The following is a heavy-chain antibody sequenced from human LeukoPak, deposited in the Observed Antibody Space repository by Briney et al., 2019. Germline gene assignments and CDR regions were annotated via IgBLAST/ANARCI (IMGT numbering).Heavy chain of an antibody. D-gene: IGHD3-22*01. J-gene: IGHJ4*02. CDR2: IYTSGST. CDR1: GGSISSYY. V-gene: IGHV4-4*07. CDR3: ARDQYYYDSSGERVFDY. Sequence: SETLSLTCTVSGGSISSYYWSWIRQPAGKGLEWIGRIYTSGSTNYNPSLKSRVTMSVDTSKNQSSLKLSSVTAADTAVYYCARDQYYYDSSGERVFDYWGQGTLVTVSS.